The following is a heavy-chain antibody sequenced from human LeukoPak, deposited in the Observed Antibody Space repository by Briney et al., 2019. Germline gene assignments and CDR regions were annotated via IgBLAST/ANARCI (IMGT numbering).Heavy chain of an antibody. J-gene: IGHJ4*02. CDR2: FDPEDGET. CDR3: ATGRGNHRYSDRRPAGFDY. Sequence: ASVKVSCKVSGYTLTELSMHWVRQAPGKGLEWMGGFDPEDGETIYAQKFQGRVTMTEDTSTDTAYMELSSLRSEDTAVYYCATGRGNHRYSDRRPAGFDYWGQGTLVTVSS. CDR1: GYTLTELS. V-gene: IGHV1-24*01. D-gene: IGHD3-16*02.